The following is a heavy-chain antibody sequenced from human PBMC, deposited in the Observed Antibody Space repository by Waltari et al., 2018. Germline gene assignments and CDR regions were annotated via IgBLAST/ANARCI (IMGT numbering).Heavy chain of an antibody. CDR1: GGSISSYY. D-gene: IGHD3-16*02. CDR3: ARVGMITFGGVIVSDYYYMDV. Sequence: QVQLQESGPGLVKPSETLSLTCTVSGGSISSYYWSWIRQPPGKGLEWIGYIYYSGSTNYNPSLKSRVTISVDTSKNQFSLKLSSVTAADTAVYYCARVGMITFGGVIVSDYYYMDVWAKGPRSPSP. J-gene: IGHJ6*03. V-gene: IGHV4-59*01. CDR2: IYYSGST.